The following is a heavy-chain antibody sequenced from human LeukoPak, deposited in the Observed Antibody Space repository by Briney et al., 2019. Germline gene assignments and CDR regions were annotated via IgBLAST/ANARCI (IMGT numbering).Heavy chain of an antibody. CDR1: GFTFSSYG. Sequence: GGSLRLSCAASGFTFSSYGMHWVRQAPGKGLEWVAVIWYDGSNKYYADSVKGRFTISRDNSKNTLYLQMNSLRAEDTAVYYCARVGFDSSLYGMDVWGQGTLVTVSS. CDR2: IWYDGSNK. D-gene: IGHD3-9*01. J-gene: IGHJ6*02. CDR3: ARVGFDSSLYGMDV. V-gene: IGHV3-33*01.